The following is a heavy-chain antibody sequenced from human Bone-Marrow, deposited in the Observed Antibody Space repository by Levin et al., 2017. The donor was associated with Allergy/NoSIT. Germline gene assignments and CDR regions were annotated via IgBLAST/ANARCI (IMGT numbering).Heavy chain of an antibody. Sequence: AASVKVSCKASGYIFPNFALNWVRQVPGQGLEWMGWINTNTGTPTYAQGFTGRFVFSLDTSVSTAYLQISSLKAEDTAVYYCARGSNHITILRYYYMDFWGKGTTVTVSS. J-gene: IGHJ6*03. V-gene: IGHV7-4-1*02. CDR3: ARGSNHITILRYYYMDF. D-gene: IGHD3-3*01. CDR1: GYIFPNFA. CDR2: INTNTGTP.